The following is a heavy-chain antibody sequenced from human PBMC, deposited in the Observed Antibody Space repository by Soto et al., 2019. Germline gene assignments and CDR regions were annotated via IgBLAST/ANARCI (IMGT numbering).Heavy chain of an antibody. J-gene: IGHJ5*02. D-gene: IGHD6-13*01. Sequence: ASVKVSCKVSGYTLTELSMHWVRQAPGKGLEWMGGFDPEDGETIYAQKFQGRVTMTEDTSTDTAYMELSSLRSEDTAVYYCATTTYRSSWYWFDHWGQGTPVTVPS. CDR3: ATTTYRSSWYWFDH. CDR1: GYTLTELS. CDR2: FDPEDGET. V-gene: IGHV1-24*01.